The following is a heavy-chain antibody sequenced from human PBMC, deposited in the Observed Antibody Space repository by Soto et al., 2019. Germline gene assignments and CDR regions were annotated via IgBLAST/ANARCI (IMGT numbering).Heavy chain of an antibody. V-gene: IGHV3-33*01. CDR2: IWYDGSNK. CDR1: GFTFSSYG. CDR3: ARDERYNGNYGFDYYYGMDV. D-gene: IGHD1-7*01. J-gene: IGHJ6*02. Sequence: ESGGGVVQPGRSLRLSCAASGFTFSSYGMHWVRQAPGKGLEWVAVIWYDGSNKYYADSVKGRFTISRDNSKNTLYLQMNSLRAEDTAVYYCARDERYNGNYGFDYYYGMDVWGQGTTVTVSS.